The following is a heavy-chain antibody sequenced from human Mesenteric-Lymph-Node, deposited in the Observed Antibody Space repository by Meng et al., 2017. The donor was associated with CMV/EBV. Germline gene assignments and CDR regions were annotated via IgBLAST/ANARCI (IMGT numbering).Heavy chain of an antibody. V-gene: IGHV3-7*01. CDR2: IKQDGSEK. D-gene: IGHD3-10*01. Sequence: GESLKISCEASGFTFSSYWMSWVRQAPGKGLEWVANIKQDGSEKYYVDSVKGRFTISRDNAKNSLYLQMNSLRAEDTAVYYCARLLWFGEMVFDYWGQGTLVTVSS. CDR1: GFTFSSYW. CDR3: ARLLWFGEMVFDY. J-gene: IGHJ4*02.